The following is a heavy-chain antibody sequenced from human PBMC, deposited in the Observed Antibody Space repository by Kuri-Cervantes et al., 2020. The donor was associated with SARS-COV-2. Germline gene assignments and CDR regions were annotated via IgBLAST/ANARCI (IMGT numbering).Heavy chain of an antibody. D-gene: IGHD3-22*01. Sequence: GESLKISCAASGVTFSSYDMNWVRQAPGKGLEWVSYIISSSSIIYYADSVKGRFTIFRDNSKNTMYLQMNSLRAEDTAVYYCAREAYNYYYDSSGYLLGGAFDIWGQGTIVTVSS. CDR1: GVTFSSYD. J-gene: IGHJ3*02. V-gene: IGHV3-48*01. CDR3: AREAYNYYYDSSGYLLGGAFDI. CDR2: IISSSSII.